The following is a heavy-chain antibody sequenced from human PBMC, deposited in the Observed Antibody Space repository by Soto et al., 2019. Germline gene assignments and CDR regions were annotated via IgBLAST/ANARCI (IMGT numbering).Heavy chain of an antibody. CDR2: ISFDGRNA. J-gene: IGHJ4*02. D-gene: IGHD3-3*01. CDR1: GFSLKNYG. CDR3: AKSRSGYSYSFDY. Sequence: QVQMVESGGGVVQPGRSLRLSCAASGFSLKNYGMHWVRQAPGEGLEWVAVISFDGRNAYYGDSAKGRFTISRDESNNTLYLQMNSLRTEDTAVYYCAKSRSGYSYSFDYWVQGTLVTVSS. V-gene: IGHV3-30*18.